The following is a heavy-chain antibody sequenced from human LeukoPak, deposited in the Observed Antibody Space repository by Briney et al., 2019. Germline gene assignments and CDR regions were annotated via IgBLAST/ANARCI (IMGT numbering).Heavy chain of an antibody. CDR2: IIPIFGTA. CDR3: AIFVVVTENDAFDI. V-gene: IGHV1-69*06. J-gene: IGHJ3*02. CDR1: GYTFTSNY. Sequence: SVKVSCKAFGYTFTSNYMHWVRQAPGQGLEWMGGIIPIFGTANYAQKFQGRVTITADKSTSTAYMELSSLRSEDTAVYYCAIFVVVTENDAFDIWGQGTMVTVSS. D-gene: IGHD2-21*02.